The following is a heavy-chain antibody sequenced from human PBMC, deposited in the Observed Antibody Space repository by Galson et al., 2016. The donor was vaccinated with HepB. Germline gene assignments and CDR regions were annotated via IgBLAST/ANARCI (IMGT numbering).Heavy chain of an antibody. V-gene: IGHV4-39*07. CDR3: ARDLRDGWFGASGHFDY. D-gene: IGHD3-10*01. CDR1: GGSISSSSYY. CDR2: IYYSGSA. J-gene: IGHJ4*02. Sequence: LTCTVSGGSISSSSYYWGWIRQPPGKGLEWIGSIYYSGSAYYNPSLKSRVTISVDTSKHQFSLQLYSVSAADTAVYYCARDLRDGWFGASGHFDYWGQGTLVTVSS.